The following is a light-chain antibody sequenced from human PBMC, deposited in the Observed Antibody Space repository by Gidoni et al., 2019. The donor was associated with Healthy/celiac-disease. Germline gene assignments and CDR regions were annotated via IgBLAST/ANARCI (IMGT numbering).Light chain of an antibody. CDR2: GNS. CDR3: QSYDSSLSGWV. Sequence: QSVLTQPPSVSAAPGPTVTISCTGSSSNIGAGYDVPWYQQLPGTAPKLLIYGNSNRPSGVPDRFSGSKSGTSASLAITGLQAEDEADYYCQSYDSSLSGWVFGGGTKLTVL. CDR1: SSNIGAGYD. J-gene: IGLJ3*02. V-gene: IGLV1-40*01.